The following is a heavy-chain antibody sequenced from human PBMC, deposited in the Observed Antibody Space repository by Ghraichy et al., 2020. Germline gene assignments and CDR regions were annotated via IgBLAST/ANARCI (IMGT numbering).Heavy chain of an antibody. Sequence: SETLSLTCTVSGGSISSSSYYWGWIRQPPGKGLEWIGSIYYSGSTYYNPSLKSRVTISVDTSKNQFSLKLSSVTAADTAVYYCARQGCSGGSCSIFYYYYGMDVWGQGTTVTVSS. CDR3: ARQGCSGGSCSIFYYYYGMDV. V-gene: IGHV4-39*01. D-gene: IGHD2-15*01. CDR1: GGSISSSSYY. J-gene: IGHJ6*02. CDR2: IYYSGST.